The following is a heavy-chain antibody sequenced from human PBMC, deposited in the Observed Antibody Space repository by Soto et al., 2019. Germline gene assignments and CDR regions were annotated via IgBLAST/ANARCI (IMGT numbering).Heavy chain of an antibody. V-gene: IGHV3-64D*06. J-gene: IGHJ5*02. Sequence: VGSLRLSCSASGFTFSEYSMHWVRQAPGKGLQYVSTISSDGDITYYADSAKGRFTISRDNSKNTLYLQMNSLRPEDTAVYYCVKVSTFYDILTGYYSTNFFDPWGQGTLVTVSS. CDR1: GFTFSEYS. CDR3: VKVSTFYDILTGYYSTNFFDP. D-gene: IGHD3-9*01. CDR2: ISSDGDIT.